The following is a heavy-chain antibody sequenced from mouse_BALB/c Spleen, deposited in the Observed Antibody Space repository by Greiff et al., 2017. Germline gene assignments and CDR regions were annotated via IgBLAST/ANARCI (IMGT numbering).Heavy chain of an antibody. CDR1: GFTFSSYA. CDR2: ISSGGSYT. CDR3: ARRRYDAMDY. J-gene: IGHJ4*01. V-gene: IGHV5-9-4*01. Sequence: EVKLVESGGGLVKPGGSLKLSCAASGFTFSSYAMSWVRQSPEKRLEWVAEISSGGSYTYYPDTVTGRFTISRDNAKNTLYLEMSSLRSEDTAMYYCARRRYDAMDYWGQGTSVTVSS.